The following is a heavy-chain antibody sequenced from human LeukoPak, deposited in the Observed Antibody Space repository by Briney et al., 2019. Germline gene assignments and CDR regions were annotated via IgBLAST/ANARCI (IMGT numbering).Heavy chain of an antibody. CDR2: IRSKAYGGTT. D-gene: IGHD2-21*01. CDR1: GFTFGDYA. J-gene: IGHJ4*02. CDR3: TIGVFPNY. Sequence: GRSLRLSGTASGFTFGDYAMSWVRQAPGTGLEWVGFIRSKAYGGTTEYAASVKGRFTISRDDSKSIAYLQMNGLKTEDTAVYYCTIGVFPNYWGQGTLVTVSS. V-gene: IGHV3-49*04.